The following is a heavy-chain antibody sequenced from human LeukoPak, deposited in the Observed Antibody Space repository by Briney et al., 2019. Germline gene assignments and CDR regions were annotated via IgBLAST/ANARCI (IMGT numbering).Heavy chain of an antibody. Sequence: SVKVYCKASGGTFSSYAISWVRQAPGQGLEWMGRIIPILGIANYAQKFQGRVTITADKSTSTAYMELSSLRSEDTAVYYCASPKGSSSWYRSPYYYYGMDVWGQGTTVTVSS. J-gene: IGHJ6*02. V-gene: IGHV1-69*04. CDR3: ASPKGSSSWYRSPYYYYGMDV. D-gene: IGHD6-13*01. CDR2: IIPILGIA. CDR1: GGTFSSYA.